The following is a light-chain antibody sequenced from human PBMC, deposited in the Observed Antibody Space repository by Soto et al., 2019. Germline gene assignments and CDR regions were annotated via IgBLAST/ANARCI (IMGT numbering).Light chain of an antibody. CDR1: QSVSNN. Sequence: EIVMTQSPPTLSVSPGERATLSCRASQSVSNNLAWYQQRPGQAPRLLISGASTRATGVPARFSGSGSGTEFTLTISSLQSEDFAVYFCQQYNDWPPYTLGQGTKLEIK. J-gene: IGKJ2*01. V-gene: IGKV3-15*01. CDR3: QQYNDWPPYT. CDR2: GAS.